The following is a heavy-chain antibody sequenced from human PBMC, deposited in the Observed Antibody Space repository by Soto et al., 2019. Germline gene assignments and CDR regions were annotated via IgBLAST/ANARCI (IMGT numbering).Heavy chain of an antibody. CDR1: SGSISSSNW. CDR3: ARVGVGGAVAGPIDY. J-gene: IGHJ4*02. D-gene: IGHD6-19*01. Sequence: PSETLSLTCAVSSGSISSSNWWSWVRQPPGKGLEWIGEIYHSGSTNYNPSLKSRVTISVDKSKNQFSLKLSSVTAADTAVYYCARVGVGGAVAGPIDYWGQGTLVTVSS. V-gene: IGHV4-4*02. CDR2: IYHSGST.